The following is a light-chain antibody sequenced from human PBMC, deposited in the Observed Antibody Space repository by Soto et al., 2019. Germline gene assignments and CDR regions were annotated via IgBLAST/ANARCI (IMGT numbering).Light chain of an antibody. CDR3: QQYNNWPQKT. Sequence: VMTQSPATLSLSPGDSATLSCRASQSVGGNLAWYQQKPGQAPRLILYGAYSRATGIPDRFSGSGSGTEFTLTISSLQSEDFAVYYCQQYNNWPQKTCGQGTRLEIK. V-gene: IGKV3D-15*01. CDR1: QSVGGN. CDR2: GAY. J-gene: IGKJ5*01.